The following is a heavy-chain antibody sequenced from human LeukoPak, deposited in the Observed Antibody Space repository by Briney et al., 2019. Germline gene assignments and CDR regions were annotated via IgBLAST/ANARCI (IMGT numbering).Heavy chain of an antibody. CDR1: GFSFSSCE. Sequence: PGGSLRLSCAASGFSFSSCEMNWVRQAPGKGLEWVSYISSSGSAIFYADSVKGRFTISRDNAKNSLFLQMNSLRAEDTAFYYCASKGGLDDWGQGTLVTVSS. V-gene: IGHV3-48*03. CDR3: ASKGGLDD. CDR2: ISSSGSAI. D-gene: IGHD2-15*01. J-gene: IGHJ4*02.